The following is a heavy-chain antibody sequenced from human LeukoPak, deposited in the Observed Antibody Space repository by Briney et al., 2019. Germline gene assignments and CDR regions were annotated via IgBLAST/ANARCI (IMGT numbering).Heavy chain of an antibody. CDR1: GFTFSSYG. V-gene: IGHV3-33*01. D-gene: IGHD6-19*01. CDR3: AREGCEAVAGMGCYFDY. CDR2: IWYDGSNK. Sequence: PGGPLRLSCAASGFTFSSYGMHWVRQAPGKGLEWVAVIWYDGSNKYYADSVKGRFTISRDNSKNTLYLQMNSLRAEDTAVYYCAREGCEAVAGMGCYFDYWGQGTLVTVSS. J-gene: IGHJ4*02.